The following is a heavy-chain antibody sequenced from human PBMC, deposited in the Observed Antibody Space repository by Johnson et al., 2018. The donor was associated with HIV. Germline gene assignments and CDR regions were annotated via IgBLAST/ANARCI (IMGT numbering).Heavy chain of an antibody. CDR3: ARDRRGATIDDAFDI. CDR2: ISYDGSSK. V-gene: IGHV3-30-3*01. J-gene: IGHJ3*02. CDR1: GFRFSNYW. D-gene: IGHD1-26*01. Sequence: QVQLVESRGVLVQPGGSLRLSCAASGFRFSNYWMSWVRQAPGKGLEWVAVISYDGSSKYYADSVKGRFTISRDNSKNTLYVRMNSLRADDTAVYYCARDRRGATIDDAFDIWGQGTMVTVSS.